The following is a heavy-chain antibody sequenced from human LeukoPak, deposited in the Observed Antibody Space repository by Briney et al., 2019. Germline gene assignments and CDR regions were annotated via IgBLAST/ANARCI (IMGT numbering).Heavy chain of an antibody. J-gene: IGHJ6*03. CDR3: ARHGENPTPEYYYYYYMDV. D-gene: IGHD1-14*01. Sequence: SETLSLTCAVSSYSISSGYYWGWTRPPPGKGLEWIGSIYHSGSTYYNPSLKSRVTISVDTSKNQFSLKLSSVTAADTAVYYCARHGENPTPEYYYYYYMDVWGKGTTVTVSS. CDR1: SYSISSGYY. V-gene: IGHV4-38-2*01. CDR2: IYHSGST.